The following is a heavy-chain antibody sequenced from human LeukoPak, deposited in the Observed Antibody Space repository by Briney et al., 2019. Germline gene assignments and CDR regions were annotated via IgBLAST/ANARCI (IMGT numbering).Heavy chain of an antibody. D-gene: IGHD3-3*01. CDR3: ARTKQSITIFGVVITPNNYGMDV. J-gene: IGHJ6*02. Sequence: ASVKVSCKASGYTFTSYAMRWVRQAPGQRLEWMGWINAGNGNTKYSQKFQGRVTITRDTSASTAYMELSSLRSEDTAVYYCARTKQSITIFGVVITPNNYGMDVWGQGTTVTVSS. CDR1: GYTFTSYA. CDR2: INAGNGNT. V-gene: IGHV1-3*01.